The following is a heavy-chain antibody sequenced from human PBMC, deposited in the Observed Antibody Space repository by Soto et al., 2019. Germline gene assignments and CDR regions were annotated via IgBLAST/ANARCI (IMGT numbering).Heavy chain of an antibody. J-gene: IGHJ4*02. CDR3: ARDPRRPRGSYLVLYSDY. V-gene: IGHV3-11*01. CDR2: ISSSGSTT. CDR1: GFTFSGYY. D-gene: IGHD1-26*01. Sequence: EGSLRLSWAASGFTFSGYYTSWIRQAPGKGLEWVSYISSSGSTTYYADSVKGRFTISWDNAKNSLYLQMHSLRAEDTAVYYCARDPRRPRGSYLVLYSDYSGPGPLLTV.